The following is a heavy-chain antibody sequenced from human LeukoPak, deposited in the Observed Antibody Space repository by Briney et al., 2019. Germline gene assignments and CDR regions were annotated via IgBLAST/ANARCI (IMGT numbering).Heavy chain of an antibody. D-gene: IGHD6-13*01. CDR1: GYTFTGYY. CDR2: INPNSGGT. V-gene: IGHV1-2*02. CDR3: ARGGVFIANNWFDP. Sequence: ASVTVSFKSSGYTFTGYYMHWVRQAPGQGLEWMGWINPNSGGTNYAQKFQGRVTMTRDTSISTAYMELSRLRSDDTAVYYCARGGVFIANNWFDPWGQGTLVTVSS. J-gene: IGHJ5*02.